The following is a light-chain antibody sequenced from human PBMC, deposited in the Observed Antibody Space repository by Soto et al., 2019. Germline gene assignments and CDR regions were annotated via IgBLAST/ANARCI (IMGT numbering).Light chain of an antibody. CDR3: QQYNNWWT. V-gene: IGKV3-15*01. Sequence: EIVMTQSPATLSVPPGERATLSCRASQSVSSNLAWYQQKPGQAPRLLIYGASTRATDIPARFSGSGSGTEFTLTISSLQSEDFAVYYCQQYNNWWTSGQGTKVEIK. CDR2: GAS. CDR1: QSVSSN. J-gene: IGKJ1*01.